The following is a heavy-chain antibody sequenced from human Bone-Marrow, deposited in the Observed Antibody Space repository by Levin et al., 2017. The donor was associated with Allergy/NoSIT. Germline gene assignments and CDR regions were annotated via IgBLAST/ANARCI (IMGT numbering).Heavy chain of an antibody. CDR2: ISYDGSKK. V-gene: IGHV3-30*04. CDR3: ARDPSTYDFWSGYFYY. CDR1: GFTFSNYA. D-gene: IGHD3-3*01. Sequence: PGGSLRLSCAASGFTFSNYAMHWVRQAPGKGLEWVTVISYDGSKKYYADSVKGRFTISRDNSKNTLYLQMNSLRAEDTAVYYCARDPSTYDFWSGYFYYWGQGTLVTVSS. J-gene: IGHJ4*02.